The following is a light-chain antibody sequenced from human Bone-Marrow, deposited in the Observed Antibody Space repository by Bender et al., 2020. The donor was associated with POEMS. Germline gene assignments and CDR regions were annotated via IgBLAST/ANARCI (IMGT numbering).Light chain of an antibody. Sequence: QSVLTQPPSASGAPGQTVTISCTGTSSNMGAGYGVNWYQQLPGTAPKLLIYNNQNRPPGVPDRISGSKSGRQASLDILGLRAGGGADYYCQSYDISLSGWVFGGGTKLTAL. CDR3: QSYDISLSGWV. J-gene: IGLJ3*02. CDR1: SSNMGAGYG. V-gene: IGLV1-40*01. CDR2: NNQ.